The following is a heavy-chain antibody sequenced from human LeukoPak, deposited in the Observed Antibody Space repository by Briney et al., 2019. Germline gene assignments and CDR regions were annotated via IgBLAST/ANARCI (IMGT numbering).Heavy chain of an antibody. CDR2: IYYSGST. CDR1: GGSISSYY. CDR3: PRISPNIEGVVNSPGNFDY. D-gene: IGHD3-3*01. V-gene: IGHV4-59*01. J-gene: IGHJ4*02. Sequence: PSETLSLTCTVSGGSISSYYWSWIRQPPGKGLEWIGYIYYSGSTNYNPSLKSRVTISVDTSKNQFSLKLTSVTAADTAVYYCPRISPNIEGVVNSPGNFDYWGKEPRV.